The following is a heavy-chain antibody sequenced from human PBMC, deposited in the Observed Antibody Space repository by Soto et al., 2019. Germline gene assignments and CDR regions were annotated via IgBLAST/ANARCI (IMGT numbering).Heavy chain of an antibody. CDR1: GGSVSSGSYY. J-gene: IGHJ6*02. CDR2: IYYSGST. D-gene: IGHD3-16*01. CDR3: ARVDDFNRGWEPPMDV. Sequence: SETLSLTCTVSGGSVSSGSYYWSWIRQPPGKGLEWIGYIYYSGSTNYNPSLKSRVTISVDTSKNQFSLKLSSVTAADTAVYYCARVDDFNRGWEPPMDVWGQGTTVTVSS. V-gene: IGHV4-61*01.